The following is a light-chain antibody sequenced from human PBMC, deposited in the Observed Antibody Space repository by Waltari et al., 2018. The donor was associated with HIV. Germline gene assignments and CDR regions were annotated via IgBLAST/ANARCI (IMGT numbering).Light chain of an antibody. CDR3: SAYGGMSSFVI. CDR2: DVK. CDR1: TSDILASTS. Sequence: QSALPHPRSVSGSPGPPVTISCNDNTSDILASTSFSRCQQLPRTAPKLLIYDVKRRASGVPDRFSGSKSGNTASLTISRLRIEDEGIYHCSAYGGMSSFVIFGGGTTLTVL. J-gene: IGLJ2*01. V-gene: IGLV2-11*01.